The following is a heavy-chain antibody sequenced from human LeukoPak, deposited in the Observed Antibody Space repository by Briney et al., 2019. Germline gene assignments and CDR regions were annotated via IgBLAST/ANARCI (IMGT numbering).Heavy chain of an antibody. J-gene: IGHJ4*02. V-gene: IGHV3-7*01. D-gene: IGHD3-10*01. CDR3: ARDPYYYGSGSVLDF. Sequence: GGSLRLSCAASGFTFSSYWMSWVRQAPGKGLEWVANIKQDGSEKYYVDSVKGRFTISRDNAKNSLYLQMNSLRAEDTAVYYCARDPYYYGSGSVLDFWGQGTLVTVSS. CDR1: GFTFSSYW. CDR2: IKQDGSEK.